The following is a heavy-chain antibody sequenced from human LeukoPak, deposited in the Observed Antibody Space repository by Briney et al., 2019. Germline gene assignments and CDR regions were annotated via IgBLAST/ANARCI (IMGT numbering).Heavy chain of an antibody. Sequence: PSETLSLTCTVSGGSTSSDYWNWIRQPPGKGLEWIGYVSYSGSTDYNPSLKSRVTISVDTSKNQFSLKLSSVTAADTAVYYCARAYGSYSFDYWGQGTLVTVSS. CDR1: GGSTSSDY. D-gene: IGHD1-26*01. CDR3: ARAYGSYSFDY. CDR2: VSYSGST. V-gene: IGHV4-59*01. J-gene: IGHJ4*02.